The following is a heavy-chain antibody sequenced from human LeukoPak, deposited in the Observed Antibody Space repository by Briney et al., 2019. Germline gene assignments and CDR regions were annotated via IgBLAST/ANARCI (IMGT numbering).Heavy chain of an antibody. CDR2: INGDGSTS. Sequence: GGSLRLSCAASGFTFSKYWVHWVRQVPGKGLVWVSRINGDGSTSVYADSVKGRFTISRDNAKNTVYLQMNSLRAEDTAVYYCVRGTFGDYWGQGTLVTVSS. D-gene: IGHD3-10*01. CDR3: VRGTFGDY. V-gene: IGHV3-74*01. J-gene: IGHJ4*02. CDR1: GFTFSKYW.